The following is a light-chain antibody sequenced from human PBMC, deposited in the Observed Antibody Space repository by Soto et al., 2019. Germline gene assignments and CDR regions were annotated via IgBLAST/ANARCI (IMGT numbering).Light chain of an antibody. Sequence: QSALTQPPSASGSPGQSVAISCTGTSSDVGGYNYVSWYQLHPGKAPKLMIYEVNMRPSGVPDRFSGSKSGNTASLTVSGXXXXXXXDYYCSSYAGSNNYVFGTGTKLTVL. CDR2: EVN. V-gene: IGLV2-8*01. CDR1: SSDVGGYNY. J-gene: IGLJ1*01. CDR3: SSYAGSNNYV.